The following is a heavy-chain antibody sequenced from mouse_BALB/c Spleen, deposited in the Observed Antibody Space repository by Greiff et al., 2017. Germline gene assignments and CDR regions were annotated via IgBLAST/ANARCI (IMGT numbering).Heavy chain of an antibody. D-gene: IGHD2-1*01. CDR3: ARGGYYGNYFDY. J-gene: IGHJ2*01. Sequence: EVKLMESGGGLVQPGGSLKLSCAASGFTFSSYGMSWVRQTPDKRLELVATINSNGGSTYYPDSVKGRFTISRDNAKNTLYLQMSSLRSEDTAMYYCARGGYYGNYFDYWGQGTTLTVSS. CDR1: GFTFSSYG. CDR2: INSNGGST. V-gene: IGHV5-6-3*01.